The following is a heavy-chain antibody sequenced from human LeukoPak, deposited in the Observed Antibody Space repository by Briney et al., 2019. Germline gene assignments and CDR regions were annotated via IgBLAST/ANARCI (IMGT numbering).Heavy chain of an antibody. CDR3: AKGKRYPDY. CDR1: GFTFSESW. J-gene: IGHJ4*02. Sequence: TGGSLRLSCVVSGFTFSESWMSWVRQAPGKGLGWVASLNLDGSDKYYVDSVKSRFSISRDNAKNSLYLQMDSLRVEDTAVYYCAKGKRYPDYWGQGTLVTVSS. CDR2: LNLDGSDK. V-gene: IGHV3-7*03. D-gene: IGHD1-1*01.